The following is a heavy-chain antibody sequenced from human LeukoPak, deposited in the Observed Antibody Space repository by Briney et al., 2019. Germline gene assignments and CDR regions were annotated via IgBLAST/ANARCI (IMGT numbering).Heavy chain of an antibody. CDR2: INSDGSGT. V-gene: IGHV3-74*03. CDR1: GLTFSSYW. D-gene: IGHD6-6*01. J-gene: IGHJ4*02. Sequence: PGGSLRLSCAASGLTFSSYWMHWVRQAPGKGLVWVSSINSDGSGTMYADSVKGRFTISRDNAKNILYLQMNSLRAEDTAVYYCARLLTGSSLHYWGQGTLVTVSS. CDR3: ARLLTGSSLHY.